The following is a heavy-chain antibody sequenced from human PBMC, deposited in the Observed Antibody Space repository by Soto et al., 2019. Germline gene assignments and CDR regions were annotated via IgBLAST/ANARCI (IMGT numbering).Heavy chain of an antibody. CDR1: GFTFSSYA. CDR3: ARSLHDAFDI. Sequence: QVQLVESGGGVVQPGRSLRLSCAASGFTFSSYAMHWVRQAPGKGLEWVAVISYDGSNKYYADSVKGRFTISRDNSENTLYLQMNSLRAEDTAVYYCARSLHDAFDIWGQGTMVTVSS. J-gene: IGHJ3*02. V-gene: IGHV3-30-3*01. CDR2: ISYDGSNK.